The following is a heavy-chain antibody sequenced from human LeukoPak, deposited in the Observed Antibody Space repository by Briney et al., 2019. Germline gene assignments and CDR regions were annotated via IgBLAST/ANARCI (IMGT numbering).Heavy chain of an antibody. V-gene: IGHV4-39*07. Sequence: SETLSLTCTVSGGSISSSSYYWGWIRQPPGKGLEWIGSIYYSGSTNYNPSLKSRVTISVDTSKNQFSLKLSSVTAADTAVYYCARVRGVRFGDYYYMDVWGKGTTVTVSS. CDR1: GGSISSSSYY. CDR2: IYYSGST. J-gene: IGHJ6*03. D-gene: IGHD3-10*01. CDR3: ARVRGVRFGDYYYMDV.